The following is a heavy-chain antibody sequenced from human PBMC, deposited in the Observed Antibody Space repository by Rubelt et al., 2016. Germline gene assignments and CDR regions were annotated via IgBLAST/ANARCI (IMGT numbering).Heavy chain of an antibody. CDR3: ARGTNYYDGSGSIDY. V-gene: IGHV3-33*01. J-gene: IGHJ4*02. Sequence: GLEWVAAIWYDGSKEYYGDSVKGRFTISKDNSKNTVYMQMNSLGAEDAAVYYCARGTNYYDGSGSIDYWGQGTLVTVSS. CDR2: IWYDGSKE. D-gene: IGHD3-22*01.